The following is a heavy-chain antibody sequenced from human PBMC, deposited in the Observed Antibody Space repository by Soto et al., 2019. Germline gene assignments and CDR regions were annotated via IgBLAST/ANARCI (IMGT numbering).Heavy chain of an antibody. CDR2: IIPLYGTT. Sequence: GASVKVSFKAAECTLSSFGISWVRQVPGQGLEWMGSIIPLYGTTNYAQRFRDRVAFIADDSTNMIYMELMSLRSDDTAIYYCARDIPTYYDSSFDWSYPWGPGVLVTVSS. CDR1: ECTLSSFG. D-gene: IGHD3-16*01. J-gene: IGHJ5*02. CDR3: ARDIPTYYDSSFDWSYP. V-gene: IGHV1-69*13.